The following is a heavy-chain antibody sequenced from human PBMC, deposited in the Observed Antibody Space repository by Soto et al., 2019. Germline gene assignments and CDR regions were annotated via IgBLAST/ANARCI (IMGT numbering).Heavy chain of an antibody. CDR1: GGSISRGGYS. Sequence: SETLSLTCAVSGGSISRGGYSWSWIRQPPGKGLEWIGYIYHSGSTYYNPSLKSRVTISVDRSKNQFSLKLSSVTAADTAVYYCARRDYYGSGRAPSLDVWGKGTTVTVSS. D-gene: IGHD3-10*01. V-gene: IGHV4-30-2*01. CDR2: IYHSGST. J-gene: IGHJ6*04. CDR3: ARRDYYGSGRAPSLDV.